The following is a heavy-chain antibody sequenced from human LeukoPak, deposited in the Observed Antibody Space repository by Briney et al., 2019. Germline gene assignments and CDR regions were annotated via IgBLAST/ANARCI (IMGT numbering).Heavy chain of an antibody. CDR1: GFIFSDYS. J-gene: IGHJ4*02. Sequence: PGGSLRLSCAASGFIFSDYSMNWVRQAPGKGLEWVSNIRGSGSGSGSGMYYADSVKGRFTISRDDAKNSLYLRMSSLRAEDTAFYYCARDNNWGFDYWGQGALVTVSS. D-gene: IGHD7-27*01. CDR3: ARDNNWGFDY. V-gene: IGHV3-48*04. CDR2: IRGSGSGSGSGM.